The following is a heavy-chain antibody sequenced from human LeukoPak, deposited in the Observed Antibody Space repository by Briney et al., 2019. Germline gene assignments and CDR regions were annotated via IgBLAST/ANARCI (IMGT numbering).Heavy chain of an antibody. CDR2: IHYSGST. V-gene: IGHV4-39*01. CDR1: GVSISSPTYY. CDR3: ARLGGYHDPPDY. J-gene: IGHJ4*02. D-gene: IGHD3-16*02. Sequence: KASETLSLTCTVSGVSISSPTYYWAWIRQPPGQELEWIKTIHYSGSTYDNPSLKSRFNMSVDTSKNQFFLKLSSVTAADTAVYYCARLGGYHDPPDYWGQGTLVTVSS.